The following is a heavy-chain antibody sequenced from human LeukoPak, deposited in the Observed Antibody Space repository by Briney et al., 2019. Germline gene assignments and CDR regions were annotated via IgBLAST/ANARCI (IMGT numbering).Heavy chain of an antibody. Sequence: GESLRLSCAASGLTLSRYAVNWARQAPGRGLEWVSYISPSGDSTVYAESVKGRFTISRVNSKNMLYLQMDSLRAEDTAIYYCVKKVYYYMDVWGKGTTVTVSS. CDR3: VKKVYYYMDV. CDR1: GLTLSRYA. CDR2: ISPSGDST. J-gene: IGHJ6*03. V-gene: IGHV3-23*01.